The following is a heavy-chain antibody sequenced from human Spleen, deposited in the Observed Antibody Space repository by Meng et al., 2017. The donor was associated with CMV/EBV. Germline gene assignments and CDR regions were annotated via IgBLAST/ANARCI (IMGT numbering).Heavy chain of an antibody. D-gene: IGHD6-25*01. CDR1: GGSFSGYY. CDR3: AAACYYYYYGMDV. CDR2: IYYSGST. J-gene: IGHJ6*02. V-gene: IGHV4-34*01. Sequence: SETLSLTCAVYGGSFSGYYWSWVRQPPGKGLEWIGSIYYSGSTYYNPSLKSRVTISVDTSKNQFSLKLSSVTAADTAVYYCAAACYYYYYGMDVWGQGTTVTVSS.